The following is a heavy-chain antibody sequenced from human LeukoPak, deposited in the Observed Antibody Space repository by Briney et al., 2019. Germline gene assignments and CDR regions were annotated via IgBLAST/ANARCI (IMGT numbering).Heavy chain of an antibody. CDR2: INPNSGGT. J-gene: IGHJ5*02. V-gene: IGHV1-2*02. D-gene: IGHD2-2*01. CDR1: GYTFTGYY. CDR3: ARDPSSTSNWFDP. Sequence: ASVKVSCKASGYTFTGYYMHWVRQAPGQGLEWMRWINPNSGGTNYAQKFQGRVTMTRDTSISTAYMELSRLGSDDTAVYYCARDPSSTSNWFDPWGQGTLVTVSS.